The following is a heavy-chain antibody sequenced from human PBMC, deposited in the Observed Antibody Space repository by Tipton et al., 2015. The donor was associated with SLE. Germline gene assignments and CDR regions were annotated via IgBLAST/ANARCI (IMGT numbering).Heavy chain of an antibody. V-gene: IGHV3-23*01. Sequence: SLRLSCAVSGFTFSSYAMSWVRQAPGKGLEWVSAISGSGGSTYYADSVKGRFTISRDNSKNTLYLQMNSLRAEDTAVYYCAKLFGQHWNYAGAFDIWGQGTMATVSS. J-gene: IGHJ3*02. CDR2: ISGSGGST. D-gene: IGHD1-7*01. CDR3: AKLFGQHWNYAGAFDI. CDR1: GFTFSSYA.